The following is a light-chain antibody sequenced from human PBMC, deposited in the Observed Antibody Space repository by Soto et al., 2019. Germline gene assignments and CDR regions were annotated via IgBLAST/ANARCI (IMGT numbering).Light chain of an antibody. V-gene: IGLV2-8*01. CDR1: SSDVGGYSY. Sequence: QSVLTQPPSASGSPGQSVAISCTGTSSDVGGYSYVSWYQQHPGKAPKLMIYEVSKRPLGVPDRFSGSKSGNTASLTVSGLQAEDEADYYCSSYARNRDVLFGGGTKVTVL. J-gene: IGLJ2*01. CDR2: EVS. CDR3: SSYARNRDVL.